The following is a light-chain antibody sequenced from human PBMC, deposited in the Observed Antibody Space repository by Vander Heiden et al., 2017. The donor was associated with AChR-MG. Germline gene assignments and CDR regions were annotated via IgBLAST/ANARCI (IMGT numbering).Light chain of an antibody. CDR3: QQYYSTPHT. CDR1: QSVLYSSNNKNY. J-gene: IGKJ2*01. CDR2: WAS. V-gene: IGKV4-1*01. Sequence: DIVMTQSPASLAVSLGERATIICKSSQSVLYSSNNKNYLAWYQQKPGQPPKLLIYWASTRESGVPDRFSGSGSGTDFTLTISSLQAEDVAVYYCQQYYSTPHTFGQGTKLEIK.